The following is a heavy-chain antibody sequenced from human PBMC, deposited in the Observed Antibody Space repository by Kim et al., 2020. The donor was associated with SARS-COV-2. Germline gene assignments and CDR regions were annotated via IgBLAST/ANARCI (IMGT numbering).Heavy chain of an antibody. CDR2: ITGRGSNT. CDR3: AISLVVVASLFDR. V-gene: IGHV3-23*01. J-gene: IGHJ5*02. CDR1: GFTFSDFA. Sequence: GGSLRLSCAASGFTFSDFAMNWVRQTPGKGLEWVSTITGRGSNTNYADSVRGRFTISRDNSKNTLFLQMDSLRGGATAVDYCAISLVVVASLFDRWGQGTLVTVHS. D-gene: IGHD2-15*01.